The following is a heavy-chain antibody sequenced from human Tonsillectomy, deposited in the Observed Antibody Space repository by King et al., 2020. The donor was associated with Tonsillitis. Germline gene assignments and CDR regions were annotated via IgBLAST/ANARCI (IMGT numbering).Heavy chain of an antibody. CDR1: GFTFSSYW. CDR2: INSDGSST. CDR3: ARLYYDFWSGYRTFNY. Sequence: VQLVESGGGLVQPGGSLRLSCAASGFTFSSYWMHWVRHAPGKGLVWVSRINSDGSSTSYADSVKGRFTISRDNAKNTLYLQMNSLRAEDTAVYYCARLYYDFWSGYRTFNYWGQGTLVTVSS. D-gene: IGHD3-3*01. J-gene: IGHJ4*02. V-gene: IGHV3-74*01.